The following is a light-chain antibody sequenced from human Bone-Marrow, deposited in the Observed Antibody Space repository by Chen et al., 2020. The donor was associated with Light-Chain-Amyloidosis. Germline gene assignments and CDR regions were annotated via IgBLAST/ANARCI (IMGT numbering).Light chain of an antibody. CDR3: GTWDTSLSAVI. J-gene: IGLJ2*01. V-gene: IGLV1-51*01. CDR2: DNN. Sequence: QSVLTQPPSVSAAPGHKLTISCSGSSSNIGNNYVSWYQQLPGTAPKLLISDNNKRPSGIPDRFSGSKSGTSATLGITGLQTGDEADYFCGTWDTSLSAVIFGGGTKLTVL. CDR1: SSNIGNNY.